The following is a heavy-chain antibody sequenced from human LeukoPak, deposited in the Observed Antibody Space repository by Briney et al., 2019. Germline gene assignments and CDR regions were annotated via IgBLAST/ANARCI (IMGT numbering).Heavy chain of an antibody. V-gene: IGHV3-23*01. CDR2: ISGSGGST. D-gene: IGHD4/OR15-4a*01. CDR3: ARGPNGAFDI. Sequence: GGSLRLSCAASGFTFSSYAVSWVRQAPGKGLEWVSAISGSGGSTYYADSVKGRFTISRDNSKNTLYLQMNSLRAEDTALYYCARGPNGAFDIWGQGTMVTVSS. J-gene: IGHJ3*02. CDR1: GFTFSSYA.